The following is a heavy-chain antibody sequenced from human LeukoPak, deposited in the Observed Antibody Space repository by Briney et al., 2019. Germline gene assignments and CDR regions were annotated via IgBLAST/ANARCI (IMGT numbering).Heavy chain of an antibody. CDR2: INAGNGNT. J-gene: IGHJ3*02. CDR1: GYTFTNYA. CDR3: ARDPAKYYYDSSGYYPDAFDI. Sequence: ASVKVSCKASGYTFTNYAMHWVRQAPGQRLEWMGWINAGNGNTDYSQEFQGRVTITRDTSASTAYMELSSLRSEDTAVYYCARDPAKYYYDSSGYYPDAFDIWGQGTMVTVSS. V-gene: IGHV1-3*03. D-gene: IGHD3-22*01.